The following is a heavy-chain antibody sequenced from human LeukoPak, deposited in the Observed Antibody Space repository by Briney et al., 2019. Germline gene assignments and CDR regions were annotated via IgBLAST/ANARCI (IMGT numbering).Heavy chain of an antibody. D-gene: IGHD3-10*01. CDR3: ARALFYSVSGTYYNVGRVFNY. J-gene: IGHJ4*02. CDR1: RGTFSSYT. Sequence: SVKVSCTASRGTFSSYTISWVRQAPGQGREWMGGIIPIFGTANYAQKLQGRVTITADESTSTAYMELSSLRSEDTAVYYCARALFYSVSGTYYNVGRVFNYWGQGTLVTVSS. V-gene: IGHV1-69*13. CDR2: IIPIFGTA.